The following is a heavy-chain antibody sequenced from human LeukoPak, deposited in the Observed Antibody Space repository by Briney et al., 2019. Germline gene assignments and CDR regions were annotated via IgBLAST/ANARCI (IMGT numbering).Heavy chain of an antibody. V-gene: IGHV4-4*02. D-gene: IGHD2-2*03. J-gene: IGHJ4*02. CDR1: GGSISSSNW. Sequence: PSGTLSLTCAVSGGSISSSNWWSWVRQPPGKGLEWIGEIYHSGSTNYNPSLKSRVTISVDKSKNQFSLKLSSVTAADTAVHYCARVGYCSSTSCYEDYWGQGTLVTVSS. CDR2: IYHSGST. CDR3: ARVGYCSSTSCYEDY.